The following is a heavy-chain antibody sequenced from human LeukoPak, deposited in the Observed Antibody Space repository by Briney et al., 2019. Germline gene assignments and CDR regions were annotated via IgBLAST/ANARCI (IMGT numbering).Heavy chain of an antibody. D-gene: IGHD3-10*01. J-gene: IGHJ4*02. CDR3: TRDGDGSGSYPLNS. Sequence: GGSLRLSYVVSGFTFRNYWMSWVRQAPGKGLEWVANINQDGSEKYYVDSVKGRFTISRDNVKNSLYLQMNSLRVEDTAVYYCTRDGDGSGSYPLNSWGQGTLVTVSS. CDR2: INQDGSEK. CDR1: GFTFRNYW. V-gene: IGHV3-7*03.